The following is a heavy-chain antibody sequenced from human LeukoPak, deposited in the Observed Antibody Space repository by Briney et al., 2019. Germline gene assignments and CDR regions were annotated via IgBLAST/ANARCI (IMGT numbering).Heavy chain of an antibody. CDR3: ARWNDRDARFDL. Sequence: GGSLRLSCAASGFTFSSYGMHWVRQAPGKGLEWVAVICYDGSNKYYADSVKGRFTISRDNTKNTLYLQMNSLRAEDTAVYYCARWNDRDARFDLWGQGTLVTVSS. CDR2: ICYDGSNK. D-gene: IGHD1-1*01. J-gene: IGHJ5*02. CDR1: GFTFSSYG. V-gene: IGHV3-33*01.